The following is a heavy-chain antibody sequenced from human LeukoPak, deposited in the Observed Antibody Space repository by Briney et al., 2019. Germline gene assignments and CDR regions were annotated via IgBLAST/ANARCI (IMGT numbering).Heavy chain of an antibody. Sequence: SETLSLTCAVYGGSFSGYYWSWIRQPPGKGLEWNGEINHSGSTNYNPSLKSRVTISVDTSKNQFSLKLSSVTAADTAVYYCARGKGDYDHFDYWGQGTLVTVSS. D-gene: IGHD4-17*01. V-gene: IGHV4-34*01. CDR3: ARGKGDYDHFDY. CDR1: GGSFSGYY. J-gene: IGHJ4*02. CDR2: INHSGST.